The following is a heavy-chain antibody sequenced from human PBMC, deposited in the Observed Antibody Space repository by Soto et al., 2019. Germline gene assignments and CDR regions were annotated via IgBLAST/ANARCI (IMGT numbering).Heavy chain of an antibody. V-gene: IGHV3-33*01. Sequence: GSLRLSCAASGFAFSTYGMHWVRQAPGKGLEWVAVIWYDGNNQYYTDSVEGRFTISRDNSHNTLYLQMNSLRAEDTAVYYCARDDIPGIDVATYRMDVRGQGTTFTVSS. J-gene: IGHJ6*02. CDR2: IWYDGNNQ. CDR1: GFAFSTYG. CDR3: ARDDIPGIDVATYRMDV. D-gene: IGHD5-12*01.